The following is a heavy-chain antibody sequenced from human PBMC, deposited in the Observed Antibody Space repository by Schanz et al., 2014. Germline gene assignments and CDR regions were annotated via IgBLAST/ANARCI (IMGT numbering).Heavy chain of an antibody. Sequence: VQLVESGGGLVQPGGSLRLSCAASGFTFTTHSMSWVRQAPGKGLEWVALISNDGSIKYYADSVEGRFTISRDNSRNTLYLQMNSLRTEDTAVYYCASPSGYSDYGTYFDFWGQGTLVTVSS. CDR3: ASPSGYSDYGTYFDF. J-gene: IGHJ4*02. CDR2: ISNDGSIK. D-gene: IGHD5-12*01. CDR1: GFTFTTHS. V-gene: IGHV3-30-3*01.